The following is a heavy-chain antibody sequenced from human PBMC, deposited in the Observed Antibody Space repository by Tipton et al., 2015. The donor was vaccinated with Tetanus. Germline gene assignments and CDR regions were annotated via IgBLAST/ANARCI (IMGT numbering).Heavy chain of an antibody. J-gene: IGHJ4*02. CDR1: GGSITSGAYL. CDR2: IYHSGSP. D-gene: IGHD3-3*01. Sequence: TLSLTCAVSGGSITSGAYLWGWIRQPPGKGLEWIGYIYHSGSPYYNPSLKSRVTLSVDTSMNQFSLKLASVTAADSAVYFCARANYDSSKKGPFDAWGQGILVIVSA. CDR3: ARANYDSSKKGPFDA. V-gene: IGHV4-30-2*01.